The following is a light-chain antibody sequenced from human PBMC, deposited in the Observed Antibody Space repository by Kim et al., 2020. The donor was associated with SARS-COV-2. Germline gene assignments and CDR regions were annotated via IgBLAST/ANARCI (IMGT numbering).Light chain of an antibody. V-gene: IGKV1-5*03. CDR1: QSIGTW. CDR3: QQYKSNSPYT. J-gene: IGKJ2*01. Sequence: ASVGDRGTITCRASQSIGTWLVWYQQKPGKAPKLLIYKASNLESGVPSRFSGSGAETLFTLTINSLQPDDFATYYCQQYKSNSPYTFGQGTKLEI. CDR2: KAS.